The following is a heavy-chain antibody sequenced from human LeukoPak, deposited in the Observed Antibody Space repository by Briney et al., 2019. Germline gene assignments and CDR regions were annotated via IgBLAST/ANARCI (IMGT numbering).Heavy chain of an antibody. J-gene: IGHJ4*02. CDR1: GGSISSGGYS. V-gene: IGHV4-30-2*01. Sequence: TLSLTCAVSGGSISSGGYSWRWLPQPPGKGLEGIGYIFHSGSTYCIPSLKSRVTISLDTSKIRFSLKLSSVTAADTAVYYCARVSLFRGAPDYYFDYWGQGTLVTVSS. CDR2: IFHSGST. D-gene: IGHD3-10*01. CDR3: ARVSLFRGAPDYYFDY.